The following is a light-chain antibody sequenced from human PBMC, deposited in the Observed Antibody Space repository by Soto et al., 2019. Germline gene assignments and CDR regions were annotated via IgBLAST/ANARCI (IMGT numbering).Light chain of an antibody. J-gene: IGKJ4*01. CDR1: QSVFYNSNNKHY. V-gene: IGKV4-1*01. Sequence: DIVMTQSPDSLAVSLGERAIFNCKPSQSVFYNSNNKHYLAWYQHKPGQPPRLLIYWASTRESGVPDRFSGSGSGKEFTLTISSLQPEDVADYYCQQYYSTPLTFGGGTKVEIK. CDR2: WAS. CDR3: QQYYSTPLT.